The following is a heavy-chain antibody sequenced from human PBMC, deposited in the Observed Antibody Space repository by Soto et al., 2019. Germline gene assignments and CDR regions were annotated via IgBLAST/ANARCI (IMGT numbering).Heavy chain of an antibody. Sequence: QVQLVQSGAEMKKPGSSVKVSCQSSGGTFNTYAMNWVRQAPGQGPEWMGDISPMFGAANYAPKFQGRVTIPADESTGTWYMQLSSLTSEHTALYFCARELQVPTQAFVYWGQGTLVTFSS. CDR1: GGTFNTYA. CDR3: ARELQVPTQAFVY. D-gene: IGHD3-10*01. CDR2: ISPMFGAA. V-gene: IGHV1-69*19. J-gene: IGHJ4*02.